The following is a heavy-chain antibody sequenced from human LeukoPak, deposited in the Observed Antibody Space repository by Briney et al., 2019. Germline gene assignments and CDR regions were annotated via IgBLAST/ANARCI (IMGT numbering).Heavy chain of an antibody. V-gene: IGHV3-23*01. CDR3: AKDVRGLYYDFWSGPKPFDY. Sequence: GGSLRVSCAASGFTFHNYAMAWVRQTPGKGLEWVSSISGPGDYIYYADSVKGRFTFSRDNSKNTLYLQMNSLRGEDTALYYCAKDVRGLYYDFWSGPKPFDYWGQGTLVTVSS. D-gene: IGHD3-3*01. CDR2: ISGPGDYI. CDR1: GFTFHNYA. J-gene: IGHJ4*02.